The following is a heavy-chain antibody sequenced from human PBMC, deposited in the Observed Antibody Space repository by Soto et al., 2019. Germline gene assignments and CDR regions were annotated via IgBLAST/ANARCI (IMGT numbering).Heavy chain of an antibody. CDR1: GFTFSSYA. D-gene: IGHD2-15*01. CDR3: ASKSGGSDY. Sequence: GGSLRLSCAASGFTFSSYAMSWVRQAPGKGLEWVSTISGSGGSTYYADSVKGRFTISRDSSKNTLYLQMNSLRGEDTAVYYCASKSGGSDYWGQGTLVTVSS. CDR2: ISGSGGST. V-gene: IGHV3-23*01. J-gene: IGHJ4*02.